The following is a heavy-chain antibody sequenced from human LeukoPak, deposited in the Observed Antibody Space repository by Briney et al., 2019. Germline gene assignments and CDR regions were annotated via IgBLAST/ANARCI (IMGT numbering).Heavy chain of an antibody. Sequence: KPSETLSLTCAVSGYSISSGYYWGWIRQPPGEGLEWMGSIYHSGSTYYNPSLKSRVTISVDTSKNQFSLKLSSVTAADPAVYYCARQGWVHPPEAFDIWGQGTMATVSS. CDR2: IYHSGST. J-gene: IGHJ3*02. D-gene: IGHD3-16*01. CDR1: GYSISSGYY. V-gene: IGHV4-38-2*01. CDR3: ARQGWVHPPEAFDI.